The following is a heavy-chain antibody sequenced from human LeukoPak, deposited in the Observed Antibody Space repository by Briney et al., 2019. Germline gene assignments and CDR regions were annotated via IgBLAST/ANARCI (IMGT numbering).Heavy chain of an antibody. CDR3: AKVDSSGYGSLLLDY. V-gene: IGHV3-30*18. Sequence: GGSLRLSCAASGFTFSSYEMNWVRQAPGKGLEWVAVISYDGSNKYYADSVKGRFTISRDNSKNTLYLQMNSLRAEDTAVYYCAKVDSSGYGSLLLDYWGQGTLVTVSS. D-gene: IGHD3-22*01. J-gene: IGHJ4*02. CDR2: ISYDGSNK. CDR1: GFTFSSYE.